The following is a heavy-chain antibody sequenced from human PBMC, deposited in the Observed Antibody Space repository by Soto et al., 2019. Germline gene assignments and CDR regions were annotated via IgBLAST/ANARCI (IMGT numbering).Heavy chain of an antibody. J-gene: IGHJ4*02. D-gene: IGHD6-19*01. V-gene: IGHV4-30-4*01. CDR3: ARGIAVADNGGYFDY. CDR1: GGSISSGDYY. Sequence: KPSETLSLTCTVSGGSISSGDYYWSWIRQPPGKGLEWIGYIYYSGSTYYNPSLKSRVTISVDTSKNQFSLKLSSVTAADTAVYYCARGIAVADNGGYFDYWGQGTLVTVSS. CDR2: IYYSGST.